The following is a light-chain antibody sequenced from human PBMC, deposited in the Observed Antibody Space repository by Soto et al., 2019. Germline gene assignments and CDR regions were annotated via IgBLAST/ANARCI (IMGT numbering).Light chain of an antibody. V-gene: IGKV3-20*01. CDR1: QSVSSGY. CDR2: GAS. J-gene: IGKJ1*01. CDR3: QQYTYSPWT. Sequence: EVVLTQSTGTLSLSPGERATLSCRASQSVSSGYLGWYQQKPGQAPRLLIYGASSRATGIPDRFSGSGSGTEFTLTISRLEPVDFAVYFCQQYTYSPWTFGQGTKVEIK.